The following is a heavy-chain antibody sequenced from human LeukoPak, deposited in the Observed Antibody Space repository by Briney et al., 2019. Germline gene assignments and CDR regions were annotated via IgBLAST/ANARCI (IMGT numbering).Heavy chain of an antibody. J-gene: IGHJ5*02. CDR3: ARTGGAGSPSDT. CDR1: GFIFSDYY. CDR2: ISSSGGIT. V-gene: IGHV3-11*01. Sequence: PRGSLRLSCAASGFIFSDYYMTWIRQAPGKGLEWVSHISSSGGITYYADSVKGRFTISRDNAKNSLYLEMNSLRDDDTAVYFCARTGGAGSPSDTWGQGTLVTVSS. D-gene: IGHD3-10*01.